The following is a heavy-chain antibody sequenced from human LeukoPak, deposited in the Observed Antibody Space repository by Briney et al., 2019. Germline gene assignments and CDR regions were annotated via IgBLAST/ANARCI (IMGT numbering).Heavy chain of an antibody. CDR2: IYPGDSDT. CDR1: GYSFTTYW. CDR3: ARHHCSDSSCQYYFDY. D-gene: IGHD2-15*01. V-gene: IGHV5-51*01. Sequence: GESLKISCKGSGYSFTTYWIGWVRQMHGKGLEWMGIIYPGDSDTRYSPSFQGQVTISADKSISTAYLQWSSLKASDTAMYYCARHHCSDSSCQYYFDYWGQGTLVTVSS. J-gene: IGHJ4*02.